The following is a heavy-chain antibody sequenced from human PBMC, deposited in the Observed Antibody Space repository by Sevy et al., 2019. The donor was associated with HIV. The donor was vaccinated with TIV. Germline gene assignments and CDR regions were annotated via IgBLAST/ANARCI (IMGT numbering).Heavy chain of an antibody. CDR3: ATVGLRYFSGSSAYQGDWFDP. CDR2: FDPQDDET. D-gene: IGHD2-15*01. V-gene: IGHV1-24*01. Sequence: ASVKVSCQVSGYTLTKLSIHWVRQAPGKGLEWMGNFDPQDDETLCSQRFQGRLTMTVDTSTDTAYMELSSLTSEDTAVYYCATVGLRYFSGSSAYQGDWFDPWGQGTLVTVSS. J-gene: IGHJ5*02. CDR1: GYTLTKLS.